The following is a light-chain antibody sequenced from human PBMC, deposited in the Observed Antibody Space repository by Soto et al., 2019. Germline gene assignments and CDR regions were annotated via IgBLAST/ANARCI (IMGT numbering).Light chain of an antibody. Sequence: QSALTQPPSASGSPGQSVTISCTGTSSDVGGYNYVSWYQQHPGKAPKLMIYEVTKRPSGVPDRFSGSKSGNTASLTVSGLQAEDEAEYYCTSFAGNDNVVFGGGTKLTVL. CDR3: TSFAGNDNVV. CDR1: SSDVGGYNY. J-gene: IGLJ2*01. V-gene: IGLV2-8*01. CDR2: EVT.